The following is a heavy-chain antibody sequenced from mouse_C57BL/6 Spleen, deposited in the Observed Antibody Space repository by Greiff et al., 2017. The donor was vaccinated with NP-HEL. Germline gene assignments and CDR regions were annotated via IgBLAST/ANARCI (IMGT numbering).Heavy chain of an antibody. CDR3: ARDGYDYDSWFAY. V-gene: IGHV3-6*01. D-gene: IGHD2-4*01. Sequence: EVHLVESGPGLVKPSQSLSLTCSVTGYSITSGYYWNWIRQFPGNKLEWMGYISYDGSNNYNPSLKNRISITRDTSKNQFFLKLNSVTTEDTATYYCARDGYDYDSWFAYWGQGTLVTVSA. J-gene: IGHJ3*01. CDR2: ISYDGSN. CDR1: GYSITSGYY.